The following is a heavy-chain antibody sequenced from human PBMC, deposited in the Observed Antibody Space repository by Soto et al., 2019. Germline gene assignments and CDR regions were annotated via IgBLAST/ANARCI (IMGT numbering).Heavy chain of an antibody. CDR1: GGTFSSYA. Sequence: GASVKVSCKASGGTFSSYAISWVRQAPGQGLEWMGGIIPIFGTANYAQKFQGRVTITADKSTSTAYMELISLRSEDTAVYYCARDLVRYCSGGSCRKGDYYYYGMDVWGQGTTVTVSS. J-gene: IGHJ6*02. CDR3: ARDLVRYCSGGSCRKGDYYYYGMDV. CDR2: IIPIFGTA. D-gene: IGHD2-15*01. V-gene: IGHV1-69*06.